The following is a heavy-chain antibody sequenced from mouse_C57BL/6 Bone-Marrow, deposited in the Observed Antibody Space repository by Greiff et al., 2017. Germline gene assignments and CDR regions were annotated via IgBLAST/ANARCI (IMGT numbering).Heavy chain of an antibody. CDR1: GYSFTGYY. Sequence: VQLQQSGPELVKPGASVKISCKASGYSFTGYYMNWVKQSPEKSLEWIGEINPSTGGTTYNQKFKAKATLTVDKSSSTAYMQLKSLPSEVSAVYYGDRWSPCSLYWYFDVWGTGTTVTVSS. J-gene: IGHJ1*03. D-gene: IGHD1-1*01. V-gene: IGHV1-42*01. CDR2: INPSTGGT. CDR3: DRWSPCSLYWYFDV.